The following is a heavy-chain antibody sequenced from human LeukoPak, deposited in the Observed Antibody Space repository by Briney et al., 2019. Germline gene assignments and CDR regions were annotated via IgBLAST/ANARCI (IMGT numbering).Heavy chain of an antibody. CDR2: ISYDGSNK. D-gene: IGHD1-26*01. CDR1: GFAFSTNW. V-gene: IGHV3-30*18. J-gene: IGHJ6*02. Sequence: GGSLRLSCAASGFAFSTNWMHWVRQAPGKGLEWVAVISYDGSNKYYADSVKGRFTISRDNSKNTPYLQMNSLRAEDTAVYYCAKEVYSGSYYGHYYYYGMDVWGQGTTVTVSS. CDR3: AKEVYSGSYYGHYYYYGMDV.